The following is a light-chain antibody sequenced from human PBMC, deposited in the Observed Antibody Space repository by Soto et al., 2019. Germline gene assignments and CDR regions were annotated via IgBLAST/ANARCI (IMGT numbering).Light chain of an antibody. CDR2: GAS. V-gene: IGKV3-15*01. Sequence: DIVLTQSPGTLSLSPGERATLSCRASQTISSTYLAWYQQNPGQAPRLLIYGASARATGFPARFSGSGSGTDFTLTISSLQSEDFAVYYCQQYNNWPWTFGQGTKVDIK. CDR3: QQYNNWPWT. CDR1: QTISSTY. J-gene: IGKJ1*01.